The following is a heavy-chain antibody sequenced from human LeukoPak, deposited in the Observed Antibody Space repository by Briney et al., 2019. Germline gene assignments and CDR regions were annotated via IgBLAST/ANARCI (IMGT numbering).Heavy chain of an antibody. CDR3: ARQTGSGLFILP. V-gene: IGHV4-34*01. CDR1: GGSFSGYY. J-gene: IGHJ4*02. D-gene: IGHD3/OR15-3a*01. Sequence: SETLSLTCAVYGGSFSGYYWSWIRQPPGKGLEWIGEINHSGSTNYNPSLKSRVTISVDTSKNQFSLKLSSVTAADTAVYYCARQTGSGLFILPGGQGALVTVSS. CDR2: INHSGST.